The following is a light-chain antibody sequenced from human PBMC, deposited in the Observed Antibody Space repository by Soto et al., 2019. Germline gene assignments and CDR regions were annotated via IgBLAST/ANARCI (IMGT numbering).Light chain of an antibody. CDR3: CSYAGSYTPLYV. J-gene: IGLJ1*01. Sequence: QSVLTQPRSVSGSPGQSVTISCTGTSSDVGGYNYVSWYQQHPGKALKLMIYDVSKRPSGVPDRFSGSKSGNTASLTISGLQAEDEADYYCCSYAGSYTPLYVFGTGTKLTVL. CDR2: DVS. CDR1: SSDVGGYNY. V-gene: IGLV2-11*01.